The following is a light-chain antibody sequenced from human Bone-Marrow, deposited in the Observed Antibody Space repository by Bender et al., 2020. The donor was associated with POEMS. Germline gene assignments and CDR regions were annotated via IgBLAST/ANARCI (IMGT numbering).Light chain of an antibody. V-gene: IGLV2-14*02. CDR3: SSYEGSNMRV. Sequence: QSALTQPASVSGSPGQSISISCTGTSNDVGRYNLVSWYQQHPGKAPKLMIYDVTERPSGVPDRFSGSKSGNTASLTVSGLQAEDEADYYCSSYEGSNMRVFGGGTKLTVL. CDR2: DVT. J-gene: IGLJ3*02. CDR1: SNDVGRYNL.